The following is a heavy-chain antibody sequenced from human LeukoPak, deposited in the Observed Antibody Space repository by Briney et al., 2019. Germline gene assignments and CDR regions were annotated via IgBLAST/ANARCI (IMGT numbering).Heavy chain of an antibody. CDR1: GYTLTELS. CDR2: FDPEDGET. V-gene: IGHV1-24*01. CDR3: ATAAFGYGSGRSHDAFDI. J-gene: IGHJ3*02. D-gene: IGHD3-10*01. Sequence: GASVKVSCKVSGYTLTELSMHWVRQAPGKGLEWMGGFDPEDGETIYAQKFQGRVTMTEDTSTDTAYMELSSLRSEDTAVYYCATAAFGYGSGRSHDAFDIWGQGTMVTVSS.